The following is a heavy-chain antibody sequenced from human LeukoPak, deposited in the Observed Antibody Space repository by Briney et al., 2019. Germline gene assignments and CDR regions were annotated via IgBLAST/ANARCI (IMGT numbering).Heavy chain of an antibody. J-gene: IGHJ4*02. D-gene: IGHD2-15*01. CDR3: ARAPLQYCSGGSCQSPPDY. CDR2: IYPGDSDT. V-gene: IGHV5-51*01. CDR1: GYSFTSYW. Sequence: GESLKISCKGSGYSFTSYWIGCVRQMPGKGLEWMGIIYPGDSDTRYSPSFQGQVTISADKSISTAYLQWSSLKASDTAMYYCARAPLQYCSGGSCQSPPDYWGQGTLVTVSS.